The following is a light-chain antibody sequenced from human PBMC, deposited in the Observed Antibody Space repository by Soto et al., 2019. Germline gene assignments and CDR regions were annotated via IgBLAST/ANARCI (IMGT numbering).Light chain of an antibody. CDR1: QSVSSR. CDR3: QQYGSSPIT. CDR2: GAS. Sequence: EIVLTQSPGTLSLSPGERATLSFRASQSVSSRLAWYQQKPGQAPRLLISGASSRATGIPDRFSGSGSATDFTLTISRLEPEDFALYYCQQYGSSPITFGQGTRLEI. V-gene: IGKV3-20*01. J-gene: IGKJ5*01.